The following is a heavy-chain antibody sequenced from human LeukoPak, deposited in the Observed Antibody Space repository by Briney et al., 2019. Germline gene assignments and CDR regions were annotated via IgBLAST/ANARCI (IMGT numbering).Heavy chain of an antibody. CDR1: GITLSNYG. V-gene: IGHV3-23*01. D-gene: IGHD3-22*01. J-gene: IGHJ4*02. CDR3: AKRGVVIRVILVGFHKEAYYFDS. CDR2: ISDSGGST. Sequence: GGALRLSCAVSGITLSNYGMRWVRQAPGKGLEWVAGISDSGGSTNYAGSVKGRVTISRDNPKNTLYLQMNSLRAEDTAVYFCAKRGVVIRVILVGFHKEAYYFDSWGQGALVTVSS.